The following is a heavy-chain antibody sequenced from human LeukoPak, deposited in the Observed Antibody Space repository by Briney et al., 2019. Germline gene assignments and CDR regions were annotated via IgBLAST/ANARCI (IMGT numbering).Heavy chain of an antibody. CDR2: ISGSGGST. CDR3: AKDYGSGSSRPYYFDY. CDR1: GFTFSSYA. D-gene: IGHD3-10*01. V-gene: IGHV3-23*01. J-gene: IGHJ4*02. Sequence: GGSLRLSCAASGFTFSSYAMSWVRQAPGQGLEWVSAISGSGGSTYYADSVKGRFTISRDNSKNTLYLQMNSLRAEDTAVYYCAKDYGSGSSRPYYFDYWGQGTLVTVSS.